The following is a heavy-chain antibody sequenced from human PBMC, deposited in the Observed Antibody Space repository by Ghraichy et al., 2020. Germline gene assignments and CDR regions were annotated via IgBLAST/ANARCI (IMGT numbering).Heavy chain of an antibody. CDR2: ISTTSSYI. D-gene: IGHD6-13*01. Sequence: GGSLRLSCAASGFTFSNYNMHWVRQAPGKGLECVSSISTTSSYIYYADSVRGRFTISRDNAKSSLYLQMNTLRAEDTAVYYCVRIYSSSWNDGYYGLDVWGQGTTVTVSS. CDR3: VRIYSSSWNDGYYGLDV. J-gene: IGHJ6*02. CDR1: GFTFSNYN. V-gene: IGHV3-21*01.